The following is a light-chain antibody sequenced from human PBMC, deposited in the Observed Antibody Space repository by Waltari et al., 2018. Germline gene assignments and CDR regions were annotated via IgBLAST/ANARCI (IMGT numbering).Light chain of an antibody. CDR2: SAS. Sequence: EVLMTQSPAIVSVSPGERAPPSCRARQSISRNLAWYQQKPGRPPRLLMHSASIRATGVPARFSGSGSGTDFTLTINSLQSDDFAVYYCQQYNDWPPWTFGQGTKVEVK. CDR3: QQYNDWPPWT. J-gene: IGKJ1*01. CDR1: QSISRN. V-gene: IGKV3-15*01.